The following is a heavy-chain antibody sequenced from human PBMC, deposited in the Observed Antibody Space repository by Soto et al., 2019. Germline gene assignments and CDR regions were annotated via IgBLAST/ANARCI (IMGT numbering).Heavy chain of an antibody. CDR1: GYTFHNYG. D-gene: IGHD6-6*01. J-gene: IGHJ5*02. CDR3: ARVSSIAARHWFDP. Sequence: ASVKVSFKASGYTFHNYGVSWVRQAPGQGLEWMGRISAYNYNTHYAQKLQGRVTMTTDTSTSTAYMELRSLRYDDTAVYYFARVSSIAARHWFDPWGQGTLVTVSS. CDR2: ISAYNYNT. V-gene: IGHV1-18*01.